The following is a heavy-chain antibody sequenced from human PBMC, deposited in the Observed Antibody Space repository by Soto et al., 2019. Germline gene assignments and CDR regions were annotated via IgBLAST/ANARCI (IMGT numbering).Heavy chain of an antibody. J-gene: IGHJ4*02. D-gene: IGHD5-18*01. CDR3: ARVNTTLVDHFDC. CDR1: GFSVSATS. V-gene: IGHV3-53*01. Sequence: GGSLRLSCVVSGFSVSATSIFWVRQATGKGLEWVSLMHRGGSTDNADSVKGRFTTSRDKSKNTLSLHMNGLRVEDTAVYYCARVNTTLVDHFDCWGQGTLVTVSS. CDR2: MHRGGST.